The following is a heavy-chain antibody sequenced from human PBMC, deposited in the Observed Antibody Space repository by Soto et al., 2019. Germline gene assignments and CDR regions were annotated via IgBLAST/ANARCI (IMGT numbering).Heavy chain of an antibody. J-gene: IGHJ6*02. CDR2: TYTSGST. V-gene: IGHV4-4*07. D-gene: IGHD6-13*01. CDR3: ARVGAARKVYYYYGMDV. Sequence: PSETLSLTCTVSGGSISSYYWSWIRQPAGKGLEWIGRTYTSGSTNYNPSLKSRVTMSVDTSKNQFSLKLSSVTAADTAVYYCARVGAARKVYYYYGMDVWGQGTTVTVSS. CDR1: GGSISSYY.